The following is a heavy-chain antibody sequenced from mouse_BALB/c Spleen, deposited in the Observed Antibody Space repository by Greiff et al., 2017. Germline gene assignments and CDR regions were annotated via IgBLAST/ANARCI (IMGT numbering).Heavy chain of an antibody. V-gene: IGHV5-6*01. CDR1: GFTFSSYG. CDR2: ISSGGSYT. D-gene: IGHD3-1*01. Sequence: EVQLVESGGDLVKPGGSLKLSCAASGFTFSSYGMSWVRQTPDKRLEWVATISSGGSYTYYPDSVKGRFTISRDNAKNTLYLQMSSLKSEDTAMYYCARISSYAMDYWGQGTSVTVSS. J-gene: IGHJ4*01. CDR3: ARISSYAMDY.